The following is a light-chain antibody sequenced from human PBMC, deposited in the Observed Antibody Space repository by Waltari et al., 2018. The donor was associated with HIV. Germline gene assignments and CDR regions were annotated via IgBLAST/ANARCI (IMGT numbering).Light chain of an antibody. Sequence: QAVVTQEPSLTVSPGGTVTLTCGSSTGAVTSGHYPYWFQQKPGHAPRTLIYDTNNNHPRPPARLSGSLRGGKAALTLSGAQPEDEADYYRLLSHGGAWVFGGGTKLTVL. V-gene: IGLV7-46*01. CDR1: TGAVTSGHY. CDR3: LLSHGGAWV. CDR2: DTN. J-gene: IGLJ3*02.